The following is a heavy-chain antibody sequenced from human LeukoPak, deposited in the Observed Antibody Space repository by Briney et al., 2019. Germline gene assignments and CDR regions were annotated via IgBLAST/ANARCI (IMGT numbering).Heavy chain of an antibody. D-gene: IGHD4-17*01. CDR3: YPTLRLN. CDR1: GGSISSSTYY. Sequence: SETLSLTCTVSGGSISSSTYYWGWIRQPPGKGLEWIGSISYSGSTYYNPSLKSRVTISVDTSRNQFSLTVNSVTAADTAVYYCYPTLRLNWGQGTLVTVSS. V-gene: IGHV4-39*01. J-gene: IGHJ1*01. CDR2: ISYSGST.